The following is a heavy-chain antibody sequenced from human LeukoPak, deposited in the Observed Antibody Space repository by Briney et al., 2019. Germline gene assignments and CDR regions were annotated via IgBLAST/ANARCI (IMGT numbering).Heavy chain of an antibody. CDR1: GYTFTSYA. CDR2: INAGNGNT. CDR3: ARSYTSGWRGDY. J-gene: IGHJ4*02. V-gene: IGHV1-3*01. Sequence: ASVKVSCKASGYTFTSYAMHWVRQAPGQRLEWMGWINAGNGNTKYSQKFQGRVTITRDTSASTAYMELSSLISEDTAVYYCARSYTSGWRGDYWSQGTLVTVSS. D-gene: IGHD6-19*01.